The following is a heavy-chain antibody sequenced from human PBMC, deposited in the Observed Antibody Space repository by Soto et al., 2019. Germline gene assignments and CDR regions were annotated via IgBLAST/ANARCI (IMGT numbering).Heavy chain of an antibody. Sequence: QVKLVQSGAEVKKPGASMKVSCKASGYTFTSYGLSWVRQAPGQGLEWMGWISAYNGNTKYAQKLQGRVTMTTDTSTSTADMELRSLRSDDTGVYYCSREPNHFAYWGQGTLVTFSS. V-gene: IGHV1-18*01. J-gene: IGHJ4*02. D-gene: IGHD7-27*01. CDR1: GYTFTSYG. CDR3: SREPNHFAY. CDR2: ISAYNGNT.